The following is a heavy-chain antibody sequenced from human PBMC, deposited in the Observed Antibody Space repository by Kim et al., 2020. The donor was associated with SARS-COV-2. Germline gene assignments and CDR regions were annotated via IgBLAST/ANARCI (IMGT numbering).Heavy chain of an antibody. D-gene: IGHD2-15*01. CDR3: ASDGGYGGSSAGVYLDY. CDR1: GFTFSSYG. V-gene: IGHV3-30*03. Sequence: GGSLRLSCAASGFTFSSYGMHWVRQAPGKGLEWVAVISYDGSNKYYADSVKGRFTISRDNSKNTLYLQMNSLRAEDTAVYYCASDGGYGGSSAGVYLDYWGQGTLVTVSS. CDR2: ISYDGSNK. J-gene: IGHJ4*02.